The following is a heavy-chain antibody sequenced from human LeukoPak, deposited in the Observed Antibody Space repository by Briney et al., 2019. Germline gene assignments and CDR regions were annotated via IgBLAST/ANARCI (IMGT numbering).Heavy chain of an antibody. Sequence: ASVKVSCKASGYTFTSYGISWVRQAPGQGLEWMGWISAYNGNTNYAQKLQGRVTMTTDTSTSTAYMELRSLRSDDTAVYYCARDYGREYLIALVPDIWGQGTMVAVSS. CDR2: ISAYNGNT. CDR1: GYTFTSYG. CDR3: ARDYGREYLIALVPDI. D-gene: IGHD6-19*01. J-gene: IGHJ3*02. V-gene: IGHV1-18*01.